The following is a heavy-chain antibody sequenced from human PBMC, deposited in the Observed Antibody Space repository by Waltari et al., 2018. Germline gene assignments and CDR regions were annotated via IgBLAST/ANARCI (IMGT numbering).Heavy chain of an antibody. CDR2: IATQGYV. CDR3: TRSVRGYGQHLD. D-gene: IGHD3-3*02. CDR1: GLTVGRDE. Sequence: EVQLVESGGGLAQPGGSLILSCAVSGLTVGRDEMTWVRQAPGKGLEWVSYIATQGYVHYADSVKGRCTISRDNAKNLVYLQMDTLRAEDTGTYYCTRSVRGYGQHLDWGQGALVIVSS. J-gene: IGHJ4*02. V-gene: IGHV3-48*03.